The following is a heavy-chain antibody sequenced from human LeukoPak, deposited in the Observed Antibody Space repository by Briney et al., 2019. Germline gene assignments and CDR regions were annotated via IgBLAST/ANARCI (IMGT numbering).Heavy chain of an antibody. CDR3: ARVLGGSARGIVVVVAATHRTSYAFDI. CDR2: INPNSGGT. D-gene: IGHD2-15*01. J-gene: IGHJ3*02. CDR1: GYTFTGYY. Sequence: ASVKVSCKASGYTFTGYYMHWVRQAPGQGLEWMGWINPNSGGTNYAQKFQGRVTITADKSTSTAYMELSSLRSEDTAVYYCARVLGGSARGIVVVVAATHRTSYAFDIWGQGTMVTVSS. V-gene: IGHV1-2*02.